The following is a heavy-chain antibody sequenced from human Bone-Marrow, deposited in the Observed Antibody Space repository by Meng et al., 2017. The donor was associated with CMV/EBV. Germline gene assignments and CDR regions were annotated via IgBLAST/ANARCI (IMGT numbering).Heavy chain of an antibody. D-gene: IGHD3-3*01. CDR3: ARDPLRFLEWLDAFDI. CDR2: IKQDGSEK. J-gene: IGHJ3*02. V-gene: IGHV3-7*01. CDR1: GFTFSSYE. Sequence: GESLKISCAASGFTFSSYEMSWVRQAPGKGLEWVANIKQDGSEKYYVDSVKGRFTISRDNAKNSLYLQMNSLRAEDTAVYYCARDPLRFLEWLDAFDIWGQGTMVTVSS.